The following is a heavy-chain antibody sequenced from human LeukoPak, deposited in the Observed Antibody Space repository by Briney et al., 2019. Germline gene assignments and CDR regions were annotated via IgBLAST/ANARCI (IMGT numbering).Heavy chain of an antibody. D-gene: IGHD3-3*01. V-gene: IGHV3-23*01. J-gene: IGHJ4*02. CDR1: GFTFSNYA. Sequence: GGSLRLSCAASGFTFSNYAMSWVRQAPGKGLEWVSSISASGGSTYYAASVKGRFTISRDNSKNTLYLRMNSLRAEDTAVYYCAKDVTYDFWSGYSKHFDYWGQGTLVTVSS. CDR3: AKDVTYDFWSGYSKHFDY. CDR2: ISASGGST.